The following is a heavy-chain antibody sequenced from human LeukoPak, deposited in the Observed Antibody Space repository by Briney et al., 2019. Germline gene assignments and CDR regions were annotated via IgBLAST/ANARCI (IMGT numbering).Heavy chain of an antibody. V-gene: IGHV3-21*01. Sequence: GGSLRFSCAASGFTFSTNSMNWVRQAPGKGLEWVSSISHTSSNIYYADSVRGRFTISRDNAKNSLYLQMNSLRVEDTAVYYCARVLDYYGSGSYSKDSYYYYMDVWGKGTTVTVSS. CDR1: GFTFSTNS. CDR3: ARVLDYYGSGSYSKDSYYYYMDV. J-gene: IGHJ6*03. D-gene: IGHD3-10*01. CDR2: ISHTSSNI.